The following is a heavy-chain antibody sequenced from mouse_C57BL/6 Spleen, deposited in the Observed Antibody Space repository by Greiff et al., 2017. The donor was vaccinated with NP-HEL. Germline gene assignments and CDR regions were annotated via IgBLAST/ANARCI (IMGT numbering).Heavy chain of an antibody. Sequence: VQLKESVAELVRPGASVKLSCTASGFNIKNTYMHWVKQRPEQGLEWIGRIDPANGNTKYAPKFQGKATITADTSSNTAYLQLSSLTSEDTAIYYCARRDSGTGGYFDVWGTGTTVTVSS. CDR1: GFNIKNTY. V-gene: IGHV14-3*01. CDR3: ARRDSGTGGYFDV. D-gene: IGHD3-3*01. CDR2: IDPANGNT. J-gene: IGHJ1*03.